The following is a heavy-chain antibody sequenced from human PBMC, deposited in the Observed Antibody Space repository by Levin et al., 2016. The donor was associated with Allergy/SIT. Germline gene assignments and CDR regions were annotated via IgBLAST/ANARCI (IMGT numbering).Heavy chain of an antibody. CDR2: ITTTSSTV. V-gene: IGHV3-48*02. CDR1: GFTFNIYS. D-gene: IGHD5-24*01. Sequence: GGSLRLSCAASGFTFNIYSMNWVRQAPGKGLEWVAYITTTSSTVYYADSVKGRFTISRDNAKNSVYLQMNSLRDEDTAVYYCARDRDGYNHWGQGTLVTVSS. CDR3: ARDRDGYNH. J-gene: IGHJ4*02.